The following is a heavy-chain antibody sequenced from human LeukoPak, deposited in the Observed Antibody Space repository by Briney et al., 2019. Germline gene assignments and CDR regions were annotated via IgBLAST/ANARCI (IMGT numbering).Heavy chain of an antibody. CDR2: IIPIFGTA. D-gene: IGHD3-3*01. J-gene: IGHJ4*02. V-gene: IGHV1-69*05. CDR1: GGTFSSYA. CDR3: ARDDTVFGVVIAPFDY. Sequence: SVKVSCKVSGGTFSSYAISWVRQAPGQGLEWMGRIIPIFGTANYAQKFQGRVTITTDESTSTAYMELSSLRSEDTAVYYCARDDTVFGVVIAPFDYWGQGTLVTVSS.